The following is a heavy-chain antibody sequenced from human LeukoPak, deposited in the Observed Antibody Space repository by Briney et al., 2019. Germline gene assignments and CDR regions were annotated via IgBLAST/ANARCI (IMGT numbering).Heavy chain of an antibody. Sequence: SETLSLTCSVSGDSISTSSYYWGWIRQPPGKGLEWIGTIYYSGSTYYNPSLTSRVTISVDTSKNQVSLKLTSVTAADTAVYYCARTEESGYNYGYFGYYYYMDVWGKGTTVTVSS. J-gene: IGHJ6*03. D-gene: IGHD5-18*01. V-gene: IGHV4-39*07. CDR3: ARTEESGYNYGYFGYYYYMDV. CDR2: IYYSGST. CDR1: GDSISTSSYY.